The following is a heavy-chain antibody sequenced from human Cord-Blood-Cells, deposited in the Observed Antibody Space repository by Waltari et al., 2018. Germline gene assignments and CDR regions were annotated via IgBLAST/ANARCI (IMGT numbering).Heavy chain of an antibody. V-gene: IGHV1-18*01. J-gene: IGHJ4*02. CDR3: ARDNPRFYDFWSGYDY. CDR1: GYTFTSYG. D-gene: IGHD3-3*01. Sequence: QVQLVQSGAEVKKPGASVKVSCKASGYTFTSYGISWVRQAPGQGLEWMGWVSASNGNTNDAHKFPVRVSMTPDTSTSKAYMELRSLSSDDTAVYYCARDNPRFYDFWSGYDYWGQGTLVTVSS. CDR2: VSASNGNT.